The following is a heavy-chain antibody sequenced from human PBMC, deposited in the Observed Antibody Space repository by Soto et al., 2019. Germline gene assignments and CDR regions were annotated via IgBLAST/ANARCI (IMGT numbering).Heavy chain of an antibody. Sequence: PSETLSLTCTVSGGSISSGGYYWSWIRQHPGKGLEWIGYIYYSGSTYYNPSLKSRVTISVDTSKNQFSLKLSSVTAADTAVYYCARVHGEHQIAAAGPNGYNWFDPWGQGTLVTVS. V-gene: IGHV4-31*03. CDR2: IYYSGST. D-gene: IGHD6-13*01. CDR3: ARVHGEHQIAAAGPNGYNWFDP. J-gene: IGHJ5*02. CDR1: GGSISSGGYY.